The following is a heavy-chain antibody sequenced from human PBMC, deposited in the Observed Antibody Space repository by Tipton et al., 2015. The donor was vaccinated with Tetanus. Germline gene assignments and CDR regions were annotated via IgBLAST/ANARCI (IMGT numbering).Heavy chain of an antibody. J-gene: IGHJ4*02. D-gene: IGHD6-13*01. CDR2: LSGSGATT. CDR1: GFTFNTYA. CDR3: AKDGLSWGPIAGVRYFDS. Sequence: SLRLSCAASGFTFNTYAMTWVRQAPGKGLVWVSTLSGSGATTYYTDSVKGRFTISRDNSNNTLYLQMNSLRAEDTAIYYCAKDGLSWGPIAGVRYFDSWGQGTLVTVSS. V-gene: IGHV3-23*01.